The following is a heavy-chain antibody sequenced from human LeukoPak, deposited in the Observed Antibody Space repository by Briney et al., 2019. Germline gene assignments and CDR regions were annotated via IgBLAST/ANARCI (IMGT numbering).Heavy chain of an antibody. Sequence: SQTLSLTCTVSGGSIRSGGHYWSWIRQHPGKGLEWLGHIYFSGSTYYNPSLKSRLIMSLDTSKNQFSLKLRSVTAADTAVYYCARGGYSGYDFWFDPWGQGTLVTVSS. D-gene: IGHD5-12*01. CDR1: GGSIRSGGHY. V-gene: IGHV4-31*03. CDR2: IYFSGST. J-gene: IGHJ5*02. CDR3: ARGGYSGYDFWFDP.